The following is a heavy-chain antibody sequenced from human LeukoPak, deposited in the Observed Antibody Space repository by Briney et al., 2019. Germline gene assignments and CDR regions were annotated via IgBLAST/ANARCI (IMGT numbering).Heavy chain of an antibody. CDR1: GGSISSSSYY. D-gene: IGHD6-19*01. V-gene: IGHV4-39*07. J-gene: IGHJ2*01. Sequence: PSETLSLTCTVSGGSISSSSYYWGWIRQPPGKGLEWIGSIYYSGSTYYNPSLKSRATISVDTSKNQFSLKLSSVTAADTAVYYCARGRRHTLFSIAVAGSYWYFDLWGRGTLVTVSS. CDR2: IYYSGST. CDR3: ARGRRHTLFSIAVAGSYWYFDL.